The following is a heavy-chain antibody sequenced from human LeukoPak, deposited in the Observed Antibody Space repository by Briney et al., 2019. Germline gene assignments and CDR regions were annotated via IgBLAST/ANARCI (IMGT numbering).Heavy chain of an antibody. D-gene: IGHD5/OR15-5a*01. J-gene: IGHJ5*02. CDR1: GGSIISAGYY. V-gene: IGHV4-31*03. CDR3: ARGGSTLQNWFDP. CDR2: IYNSGTT. Sequence: SETLSLTRTVSGGSIISAGYYWNWIRQHPGKGLEWIGYIYNSGTTYYHPSLKSRFIISVDTSKNQFSLKLSSVTAADTAVYYCARGGSTLQNWFDPWGQGRLVTVSS.